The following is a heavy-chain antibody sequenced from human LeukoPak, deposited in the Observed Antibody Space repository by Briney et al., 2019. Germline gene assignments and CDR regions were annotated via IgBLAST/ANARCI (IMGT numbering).Heavy chain of an antibody. Sequence: KASETLSLTCTVSGGSISSHYWTWIRQSPVKGLEWIGDISNSGSTSYSPSLKSRVTISIDTSKNQFSLKLSSVTAADTAVYYCGRDALVGYFSYYYMDVWGKGTTVTVS. V-gene: IGHV4-59*11. CDR2: ISNSGST. CDR3: GRDALVGYFSYYYMDV. CDR1: GGSISSHY. D-gene: IGHD2-15*01. J-gene: IGHJ6*03.